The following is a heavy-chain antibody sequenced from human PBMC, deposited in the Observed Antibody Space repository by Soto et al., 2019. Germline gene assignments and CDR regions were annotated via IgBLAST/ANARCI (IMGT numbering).Heavy chain of an antibody. J-gene: IGHJ5*02. CDR3: ARGPRYCSTNTPFPGVSWFDK. Sequence: ASVKVSCKASGYIFTSYGISWVRQAPGQGLEWLGWISGYNGNTNYAQKVQGRVTLTTDKSTNTAYMDLWSLTSDDTAVYYCARGPRYCSTNTPFPGVSWFDKGGQGTEVTVT. CDR2: ISGYNGNT. D-gene: IGHD2-2*01. CDR1: GYIFTSYG. V-gene: IGHV1-18*04.